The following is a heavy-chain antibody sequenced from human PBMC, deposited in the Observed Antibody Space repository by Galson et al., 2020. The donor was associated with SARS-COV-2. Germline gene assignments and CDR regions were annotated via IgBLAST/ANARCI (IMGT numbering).Heavy chain of an antibody. Sequence: KLSGPTLVKPTQTLTLTCTFSVFSLSTSGVGVGWIRQPPGKALEWLAVIYGVDDKRYFPSLKSRLTITTDTPKKQVVLTMTNMDPVDTAAYYCAHRPKPLTTVTTSINFFDYWGQGTLVTVSS. J-gene: IGHJ4*02. CDR2: IYGVDDK. CDR1: VFSLSTSGVG. V-gene: IGHV2-5*02. D-gene: IGHD4-17*01. CDR3: AHRPKPLTTVTTSINFFDY.